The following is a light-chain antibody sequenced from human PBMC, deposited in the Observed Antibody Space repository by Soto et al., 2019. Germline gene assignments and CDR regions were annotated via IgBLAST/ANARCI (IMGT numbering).Light chain of an antibody. J-gene: IGKJ2*01. CDR2: AAS. V-gene: IGKV1-8*01. Sequence: AIRMTQSPSSLSASIGDRVTITCRASQGISSYLAWYQQKPGKAPKLLIYAASTLQCGVPSRFSGSGSGTDFTLTISCLQSEDFATYYCQHYYTFPQTFGQGTKLEIK. CDR1: QGISSY. CDR3: QHYYTFPQT.